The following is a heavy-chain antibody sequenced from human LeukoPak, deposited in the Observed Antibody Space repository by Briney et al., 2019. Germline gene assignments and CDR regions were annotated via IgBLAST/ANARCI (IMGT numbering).Heavy chain of an antibody. CDR1: GGSIRSYY. D-gene: IGHD4-23*01. CDR2: ISYSGYT. CDR3: ARGRSDNGGMFFDS. J-gene: IGHJ4*02. Sequence: PSETLSLTCTVSGGSIRSYYWSWIRQAPGKGLEWIGFISYSGYTSYSPSLKSRVAISVDTSKSQFSLRLSSMTAADTAIYYCARGRSDNGGMFFDSWAQGTLVTVSS. V-gene: IGHV4-59*01.